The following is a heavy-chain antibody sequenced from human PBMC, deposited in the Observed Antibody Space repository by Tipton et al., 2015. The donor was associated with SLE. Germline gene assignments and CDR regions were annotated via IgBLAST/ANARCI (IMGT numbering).Heavy chain of an antibody. CDR2: ISSSGSTI. J-gene: IGHJ4*02. Sequence: SLRLSCAASGFTFSSYVMNWVRQAPGKGLEGGSYISSSGSTIYYADSVKGRFTISRDNAKNSLYLQMNSLRAEDTAVYYCARVGSGSYYYFDYWGQGTLVTVSS. CDR3: ARVGSGSYYYFDY. CDR1: GFTFSSYV. D-gene: IGHD1-26*01. V-gene: IGHV3-48*03.